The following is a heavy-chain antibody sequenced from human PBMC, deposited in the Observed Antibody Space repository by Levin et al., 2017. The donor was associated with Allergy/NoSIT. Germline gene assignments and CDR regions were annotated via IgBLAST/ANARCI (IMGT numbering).Heavy chain of an antibody. J-gene: IGHJ4*02. V-gene: IGHV4-59*01. CDR2: VYYSGST. D-gene: IGHD3/OR15-3a*01. CDR1: GGSISSYY. Sequence: GSLRLSCTVSGGSISSYYWSWIRQPPGKGLEWIGDVYYSGSTNYNPSLKSRVTISVDTSKNQFSLKLSSVTAADTAVYYCARVDSGNLDYWGQGTLVTVSS. CDR3: ARVDSGNLDY.